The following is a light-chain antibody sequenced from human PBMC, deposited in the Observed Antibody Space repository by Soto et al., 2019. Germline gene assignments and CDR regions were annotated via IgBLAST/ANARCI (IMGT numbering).Light chain of an antibody. CDR1: QSVSSN. CDR3: QQYNNWPPS. V-gene: IGKV3-15*01. Sequence: EIVLTQSPGTLSLYPGERATLSCRASQSVSSNLAWYQQKPGQAPRLLIYGASTRATGIPARFSGSGSGTEFTLTISSLQSEDFAVYYCQQYNNWPPSFGQGTKVDNK. CDR2: GAS. J-gene: IGKJ1*01.